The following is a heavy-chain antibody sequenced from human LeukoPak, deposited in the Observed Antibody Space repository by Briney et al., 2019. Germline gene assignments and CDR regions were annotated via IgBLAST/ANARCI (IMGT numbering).Heavy chain of an antibody. CDR1: GGSISSGGYY. J-gene: IGHJ3*02. CDR3: ARHLHIVLVTGNGAFDI. D-gene: IGHD2-21*02. CDR2: IYYSGST. V-gene: IGHV4-31*03. Sequence: PSQTLSLTCTVSGGSISSGGYYWSWIRQHPGKGLEWIGYIYYSGSTYYNPSLKSRVTISVDTSKNQFSLKLSSVTAADTAVYYCARHLHIVLVTGNGAFDIWGQGTMVTVSS.